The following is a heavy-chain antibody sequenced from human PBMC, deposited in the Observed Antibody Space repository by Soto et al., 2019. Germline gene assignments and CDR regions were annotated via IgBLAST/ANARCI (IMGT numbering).Heavy chain of an antibody. CDR3: ARDAEAAGAHNYYYYYGMDV. CDR2: ISSSSSYI. J-gene: IGHJ6*02. V-gene: IGHV3-21*01. CDR1: GFTFSSYS. Sequence: EVQLVESGGGLVKPGGSLRHSCAAAGFTFSSYSMNWVRQAPGKGLEWVSSISSSSSYIYYADSVKGRFTISRDNAKNSLYLQMNSLRAEDTAVYYCARDAEAAGAHNYYYYYGMDVWGQGTTVTVSS. D-gene: IGHD6-13*01.